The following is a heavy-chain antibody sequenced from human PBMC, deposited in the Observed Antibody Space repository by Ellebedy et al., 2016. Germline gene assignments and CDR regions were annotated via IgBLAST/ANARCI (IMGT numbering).Heavy chain of an antibody. CDR2: IWYDGSNK. CDR3: ARALPEYSSGWYIGPGAFDI. D-gene: IGHD6-19*01. V-gene: IGHV3-33*01. J-gene: IGHJ3*02. Sequence: GESLKISCAASGFTFSSYGMHWVRQAPGKGLEWVAVIWYDGSNKYYADSVKGRFTISRDNSKNTLYLQMNSLRAEDTAVYYCARALPEYSSGWYIGPGAFDIWGQGTVVTVSS. CDR1: GFTFSSYG.